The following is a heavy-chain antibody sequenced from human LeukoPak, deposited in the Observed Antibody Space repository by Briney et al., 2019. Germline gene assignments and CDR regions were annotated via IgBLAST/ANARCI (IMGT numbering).Heavy chain of an antibody. CDR2: ISGSGGST. Sequence: GASLRLSCAASGFTFSSYAMNWVRQAPGKGLEWVSAISGSGGSTYYADSVKGRFTISRDNSKNTLYLQMNSLRAEDTAVYYCTKEGNYEERSVYYYGEGYFDYGGQGTLATVYS. CDR3: TKEGNYEERSVYYYGEGYFDY. CDR1: GFTFSSYA. J-gene: IGHJ4*01. V-gene: IGHV3-23*01. D-gene: IGHD3-22*01.